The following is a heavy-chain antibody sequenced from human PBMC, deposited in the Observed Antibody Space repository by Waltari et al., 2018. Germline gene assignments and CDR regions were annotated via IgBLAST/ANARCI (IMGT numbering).Heavy chain of an antibody. CDR2: IYYSGST. V-gene: IGHV4-59*11. CDR3: ARNYYGSDNWFDP. Sequence: QVQLQESGPGLVKPSETLSLTCTVSGGSISSHYWSWIRQPPGKGLEWIGYIYYSGSTNYNPSLKSRVTISVDTSKNQFSLKLSSVTAADTAVNYCARNYYGSDNWFDPWGQGTLVTVSS. D-gene: IGHD3-10*01. CDR1: GGSISSHY. J-gene: IGHJ5*02.